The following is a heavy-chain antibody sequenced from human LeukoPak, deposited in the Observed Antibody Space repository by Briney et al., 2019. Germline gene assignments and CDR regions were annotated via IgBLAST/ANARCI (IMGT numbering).Heavy chain of an antibody. D-gene: IGHD2-2*01. CDR1: GGSFSGYY. Sequence: SETLSLTCAVYGGSFSGYYWGWIRQPPGKGLEWIGEINHSGSTNYNPSLKSRVTISVDTSKNQFSLKLSSVTAADTAVYYCARGRRDIVVVPAATWGDWFDPWGQGTLVTVSS. CDR3: ARGRRDIVVVPAATWGDWFDP. CDR2: INHSGST. V-gene: IGHV4-34*01. J-gene: IGHJ5*02.